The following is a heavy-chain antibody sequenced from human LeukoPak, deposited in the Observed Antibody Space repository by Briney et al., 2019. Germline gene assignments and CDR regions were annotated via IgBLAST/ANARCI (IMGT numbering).Heavy chain of an antibody. J-gene: IGHJ4*02. CDR3: AREDFDY. V-gene: IGHV1-18*01. Sequence: GESLKISCKGSGYSYTSYGISWVRQAPGQGLEWMGWISAYNGNTNYAQKLQGRVTMTTDTSTSTAYMELRSLRSDDTAVYYCAREDFDYWGQGTLVTVSS. CDR2: ISAYNGNT. CDR1: GYSYTSYG.